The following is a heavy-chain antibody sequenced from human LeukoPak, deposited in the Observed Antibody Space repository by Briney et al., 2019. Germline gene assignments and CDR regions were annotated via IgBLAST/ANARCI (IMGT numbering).Heavy chain of an antibody. J-gene: IGHJ4*02. V-gene: IGHV3-23*01. D-gene: IGHD3-22*01. CDR3: ARFYYYDSSGYPGK. Sequence: GGSLRLSCAATGFAFSSYGMTWVRQAPGKGLEWVSTISGGGENTHYADSVKGRFTISRDNSNSMLSLQMSSLRAEDTAVYYCARFYYYDSSGYPGKWGQGTLVTVSS. CDR2: ISGGGENT. CDR1: GFAFSSYG.